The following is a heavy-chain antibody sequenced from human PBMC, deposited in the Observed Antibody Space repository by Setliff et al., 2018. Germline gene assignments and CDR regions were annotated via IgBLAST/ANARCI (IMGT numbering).Heavy chain of an antibody. D-gene: IGHD3-3*01. Sequence: ASVKVSCKASGYIFTGYYMHWVRQAPGQGLEWMGRISPHTGGTNSAQKFQGRVTMTRDTSGSTVYMELNSLRSDDTAVYYCVRAGFDAISNGLDYWGQGTLVTVSS. CDR1: GYIFTGYY. J-gene: IGHJ4*02. CDR2: ISPHTGGT. CDR3: VRAGFDAISNGLDY. V-gene: IGHV1-2*06.